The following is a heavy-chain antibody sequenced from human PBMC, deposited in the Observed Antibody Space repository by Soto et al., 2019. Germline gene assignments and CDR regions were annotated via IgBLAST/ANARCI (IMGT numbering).Heavy chain of an antibody. V-gene: IGHV3-23*01. J-gene: IGHJ4*02. CDR1: GFTFSIYA. CDR3: AKSLSALFSLGDFKY. Sequence: GGSLRLSCAASGFTFSIYALNWFRQAPGKGLEWVAEISGSGTSTYYAPSVKGRFIISSDSSKNTLYLRMYSLRAEDTAMYYCAKSLSALFSLGDFKYWGQGALVTVSS. CDR2: ISGSGTST. D-gene: IGHD2-21*01.